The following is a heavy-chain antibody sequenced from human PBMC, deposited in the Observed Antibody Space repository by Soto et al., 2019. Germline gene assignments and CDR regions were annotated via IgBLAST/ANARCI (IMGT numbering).Heavy chain of an antibody. Sequence: QITLKKSGPTLVKPTQTLTLTCTFPGISLSTSGVGVGWIRQPPGKTLEWLALIYWDDDKRSSPSLKSRLTITKNTSKTQVVLTMTNMDPVDTATYYCAHSLYDCVWGTNWFDPWGQGTRVTVSS. CDR3: AHSLYDCVWGTNWFDP. V-gene: IGHV2-5*02. CDR2: IYWDDDK. D-gene: IGHD3-16*01. J-gene: IGHJ5*02. CDR1: GISLSTSGVG.